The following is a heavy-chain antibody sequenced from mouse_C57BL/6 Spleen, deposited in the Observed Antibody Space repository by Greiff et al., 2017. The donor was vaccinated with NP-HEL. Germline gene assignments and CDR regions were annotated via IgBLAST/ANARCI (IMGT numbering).Heavy chain of an antibody. CDR3: ARNNCYSNYYAMDY. CDR1: GFSLTSYG. V-gene: IGHV2-2*01. Sequence: QVQLKQSGPGLVQPSQSLSITCTVSGFSLTSYGVHWVRQSPGKGLEWLGVIWSGGSTDYNAAFISRLSISKDNSKSQVFFKMNSLQADDTAIYYCARNNCYSNYYAMDYWGQGTSVTVSS. J-gene: IGHJ4*01. D-gene: IGHD2-5*01. CDR2: IWSGGST.